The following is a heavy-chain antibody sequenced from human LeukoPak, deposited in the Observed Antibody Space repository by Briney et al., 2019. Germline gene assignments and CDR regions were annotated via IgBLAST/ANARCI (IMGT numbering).Heavy chain of an antibody. CDR3: ARHSCSSTSCYGAFDY. V-gene: IGHV4-38-2*01. D-gene: IGHD2-2*01. CDR2: IYHSGST. CDR1: AYSISSGYY. Sequence: SETLSLTGAVSAYSISSGYYWGWIRQPPGKGLEWIGSIYHSGSTYYNPSLKSRVTISVDTSRNQFSLKLSSVTAADTAVYYCARHSCSSTSCYGAFDYWGQGTLVTVSS. J-gene: IGHJ4*02.